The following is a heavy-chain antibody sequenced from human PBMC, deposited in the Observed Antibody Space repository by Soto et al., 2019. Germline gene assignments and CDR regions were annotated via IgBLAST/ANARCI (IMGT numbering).Heavy chain of an antibody. V-gene: IGHV1-3*01. CDR3: ASSHIAAAPYGMEV. D-gene: IGHD6-13*01. CDR2: INAGNGNT. CDR1: GYTFTSYA. Sequence: QVQLVQSGAEVKKPGASVKVSCKASGYTFTSYAMHWVRQAPGQRLEWMGWINAGNGNTKYSQKFQGRVTITRDTSASTAYMELSSLSSEDTAVYYCASSHIAAAPYGMEVWGQGTTVTVSS. J-gene: IGHJ6*02.